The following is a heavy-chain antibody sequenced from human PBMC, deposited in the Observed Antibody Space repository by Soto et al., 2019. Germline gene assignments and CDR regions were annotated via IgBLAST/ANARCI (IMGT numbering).Heavy chain of an antibody. CDR3: ARGAEYQVLSRDYFYGMDV. J-gene: IGHJ6*02. CDR1: TFTLSTYG. V-gene: IGHV3-30*03. CDR2: ISYDGSNK. D-gene: IGHD2-2*01. Sequence: QVQLVESGGGVVQPGRSLRLSCAASTFTLSTYGMHWVRQAPGKGLEWVAVISYDGSNKYYADSVKGRFTISRDNSRNTLSLQMNSLTTEDTAVYYCARGAEYQVLSRDYFYGMDVWGQGIMVTVSS.